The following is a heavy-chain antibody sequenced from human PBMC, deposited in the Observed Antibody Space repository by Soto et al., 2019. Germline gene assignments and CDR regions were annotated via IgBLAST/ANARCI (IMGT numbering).Heavy chain of an antibody. D-gene: IGHD6-6*01. CDR1: CGSISSDDYY. CDR2: TYYSGNT. V-gene: IGHV4-30-4*01. J-gene: IGHJ5*02. CDR3: AIYSSSTGFEP. Sequence: QVQLQESGPGLVKPSQTLSLTCTVSCGSISSDDYYWSWNRQPPGKALEWIAYTYYSGNTYYNLSLKRRVTIPVDTSKNQFSLKLNSVTASDTAVYYCAIYSSSTGFEPSGQGTWSPSPQ.